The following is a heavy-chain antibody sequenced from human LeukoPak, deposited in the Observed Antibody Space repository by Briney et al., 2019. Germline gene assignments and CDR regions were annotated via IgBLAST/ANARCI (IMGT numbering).Heavy chain of an antibody. Sequence: PGGSLRLSCTASGFTFGDYAMSWVRQAPGKGLEWVGFIRGKAYGGTTEYAASVKGRFTISRDDSKSIAYLQMNSLKTEDTAVYYCTRVSGSYYDSSGYYHDYWGQGTLVTVSS. CDR3: TRVSGSYYDSSGYYHDY. D-gene: IGHD3-22*01. V-gene: IGHV3-49*04. CDR1: GFTFGDYA. J-gene: IGHJ4*02. CDR2: IRGKAYGGTT.